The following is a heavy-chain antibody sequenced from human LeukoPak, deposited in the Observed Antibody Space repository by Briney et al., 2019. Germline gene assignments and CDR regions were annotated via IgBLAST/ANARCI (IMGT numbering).Heavy chain of an antibody. J-gene: IGHJ4*02. CDR1: GYTFTGYY. CDR3: ARAQRSGYSYGPGDFDY. D-gene: IGHD5-18*01. V-gene: IGHV1-69*04. CDR2: IIPILGIA. Sequence: SVKVSCKASGYTFTGYYMHWVRQAPGQGLEWMGRIIPILGIANYAQKFQGRVTITADKSTSTAYMELSSLRSEDTAVYYCARAQRSGYSYGPGDFDYWGQGTLVTASS.